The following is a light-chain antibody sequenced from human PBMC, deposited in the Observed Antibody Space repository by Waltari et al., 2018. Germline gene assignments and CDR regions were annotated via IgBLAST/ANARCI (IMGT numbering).Light chain of an antibody. CDR3: SSYAGSSTPLYV. CDR2: EVN. CDR1: SSDVGGYNY. V-gene: IGLV2-8*01. J-gene: IGLJ1*01. Sequence: QSALTQPPSASGSPGQSVTISCPGTSSDVGGYNYVSWYQQHPGKAPKIMIYEVNKRPSGVPDRFSGSKSGNTASLTVSGLQAEDEADYYCSSYAGSSTPLYVFGTGTKVTVL.